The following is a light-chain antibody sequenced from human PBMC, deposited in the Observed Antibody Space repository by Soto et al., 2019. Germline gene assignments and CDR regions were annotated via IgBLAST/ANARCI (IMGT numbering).Light chain of an antibody. CDR3: QKLNSCPDT. CDR1: QGISSY. V-gene: IGKV1-9*01. CDR2: AAS. Sequence: DIQLTQSPSFLSASVGDRVTITCRASQGISSYLAWYQQKPGKAPKLLIYAASTLQSGVPSRFSGSGSGTEFTLTISSLQPEDFATYSCQKLNSCPDTLGQGTKLEIK. J-gene: IGKJ2*01.